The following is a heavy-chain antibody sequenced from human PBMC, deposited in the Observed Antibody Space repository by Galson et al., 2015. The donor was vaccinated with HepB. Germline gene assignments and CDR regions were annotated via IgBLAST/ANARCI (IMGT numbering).Heavy chain of an antibody. Sequence: SLRLSCAASGFTFSSYSMNWVRQAPGKGLEWVSSISSSSSYIYYADSVKGRFTISRDNAKNSLYLQMNSLRAEDTAVYYCARGLPDIVVVPAAIDYWGQGTLVTVSS. V-gene: IGHV3-21*01. CDR2: ISSSSSYI. CDR3: ARGLPDIVVVPAAIDY. D-gene: IGHD2-2*01. J-gene: IGHJ4*02. CDR1: GFTFSSYS.